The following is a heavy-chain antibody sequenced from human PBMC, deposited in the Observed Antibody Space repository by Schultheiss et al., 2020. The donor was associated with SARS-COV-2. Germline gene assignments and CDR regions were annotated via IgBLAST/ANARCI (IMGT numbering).Heavy chain of an antibody. CDR3: AKDRSDHYYDSSGTNY. CDR1: GLTFSSYA. D-gene: IGHD3-22*01. Sequence: GESLKISCAASGLTFSSYAMSWVRQAPGKGLEWVSYISSSGSTIYYADSVKGRFTISRDNAKNSLYLQMNSLRAEDTAVYYCAKDRSDHYYDSSGTNYWGQGTLVTVSS. V-gene: IGHV3-48*04. J-gene: IGHJ4*02. CDR2: ISSSGSTI.